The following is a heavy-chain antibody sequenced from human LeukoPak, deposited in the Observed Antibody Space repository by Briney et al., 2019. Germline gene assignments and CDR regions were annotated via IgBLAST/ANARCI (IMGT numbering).Heavy chain of an antibody. Sequence: PSETLSLTCTVSGGSISSYYWSWIWQPPGKGLEGIGYIYYSGSTNYNPSLKSRVTISVDTSKNQFSLKLSSVTAADTAVYYCARGVTGYNFFDYWGQGTLVTVSS. V-gene: IGHV4-59*01. CDR2: IYYSGST. CDR1: GGSISSYY. D-gene: IGHD5-24*01. CDR3: ARGVTGYNFFDY. J-gene: IGHJ4*02.